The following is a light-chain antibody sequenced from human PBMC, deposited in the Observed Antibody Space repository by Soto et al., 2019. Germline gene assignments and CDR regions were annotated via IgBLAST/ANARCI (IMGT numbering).Light chain of an antibody. Sequence: QSALTQPRSVSGSPGQSVSISCTGTRSEVANYNYVSWYQQRPGKAPRLMISDVSKRPSGVPDRFSGSRSGNTASLTISGLQAEDEADYYCSSYTSSSTLNVVFGGGTKLTVL. J-gene: IGLJ2*01. CDR2: DVS. CDR3: SSYTSSSTLNVV. V-gene: IGLV2-11*01. CDR1: RSEVANYNY.